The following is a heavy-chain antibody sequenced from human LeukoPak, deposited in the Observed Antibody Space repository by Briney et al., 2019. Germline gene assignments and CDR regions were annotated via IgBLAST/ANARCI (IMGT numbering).Heavy chain of an antibody. CDR1: GGSISSYY. CDR3: ARVHGLYYYGMDV. V-gene: IGHV4-59*01. J-gene: IGHJ6*02. D-gene: IGHD4-17*01. CDR2: IYYSGST. Sequence: SETLSPTCTVSGGSISSYYWSWIRQPPGKGLEWIGYIYYSGSTNYNPSLKSRVTISVDTSKNQFSLKLSSVTAADTDVYYCARVHGLYYYGMDVWGQGTTVTVSS.